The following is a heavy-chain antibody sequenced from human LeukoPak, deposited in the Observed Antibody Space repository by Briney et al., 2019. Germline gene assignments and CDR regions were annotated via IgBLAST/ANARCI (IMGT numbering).Heavy chain of an antibody. D-gene: IGHD3-22*01. CDR2: INWNGGST. CDR1: GFTFDDYG. V-gene: IGHV3-20*04. Sequence: GGSLRLSCAASGFTFDDYGMSWVRQAPGMGLEWVSGINWNGGSTGYADSVKGRFTISRDNAKNSLYLQMNSLRAEDTALYYCASITMIVVPQTDAFDIWGQGTMVTVSS. J-gene: IGHJ3*02. CDR3: ASITMIVVPQTDAFDI.